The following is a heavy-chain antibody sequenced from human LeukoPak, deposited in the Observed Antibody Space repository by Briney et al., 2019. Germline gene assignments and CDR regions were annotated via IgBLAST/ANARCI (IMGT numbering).Heavy chain of an antibody. Sequence: GGSLRLSCSPLGSTLVNAWMGGVPQPPGKGRGWVGGIKSKTDGGTTDYAAPVKGRFTISRDDSKNTLYLQMNSLKTADTAIYYCTTGPDIVPTGAYWGQGTLVTVSS. CDR3: TTGPDIVPTGAY. CDR2: IKSKTDGGTT. V-gene: IGHV3-15*01. D-gene: IGHD5-12*01. J-gene: IGHJ4*02. CDR1: GSTLVNAW.